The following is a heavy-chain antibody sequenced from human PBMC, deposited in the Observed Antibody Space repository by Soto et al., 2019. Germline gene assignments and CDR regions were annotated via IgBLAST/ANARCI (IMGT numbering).Heavy chain of an antibody. Sequence: GASVKVSCKASGGTFSSYAISWVRQAPGQGLEWMGGIIPIFGTANYAQKFQGRVTITADESTSTAYMELSSLRSEDTAVYYCATEIVLRFLEWSNEIGVYGMDVWGQGTTVTVSS. CDR2: IIPIFGTA. CDR1: GGTFSSYA. D-gene: IGHD3-3*01. CDR3: ATEIVLRFLEWSNEIGVYGMDV. J-gene: IGHJ6*02. V-gene: IGHV1-69*13.